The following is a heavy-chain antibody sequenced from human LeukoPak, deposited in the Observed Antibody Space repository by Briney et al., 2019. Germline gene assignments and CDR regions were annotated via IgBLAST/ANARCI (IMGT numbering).Heavy chain of an antibody. Sequence: SETLSLTCAVYGGSFSGYYWSWVRQPPGKGLEWIGEINHSGSTNYNPSLKSRVTISVDTSKNQFSLKLSSVTAADTAVYYCARDSAVAGFDYWGQGTLVTVSS. J-gene: IGHJ4*02. CDR2: INHSGST. D-gene: IGHD6-19*01. V-gene: IGHV4-34*01. CDR3: ARDSAVAGFDY. CDR1: GGSFSGYY.